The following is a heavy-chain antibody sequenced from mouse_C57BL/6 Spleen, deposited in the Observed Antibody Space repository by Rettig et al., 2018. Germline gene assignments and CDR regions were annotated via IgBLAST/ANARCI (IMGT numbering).Heavy chain of an antibody. V-gene: IGHV8-12*01. CDR3: ARGGGYAMDY. J-gene: IGHJ4*01. CDR2: IYWDDDK. Sequence: LAHIYWDDDKRYNTSLKSRLTISKDTSRNLVFLKITSVDTADTATYYCARGGGYAMDYWGQGTSVTVSS.